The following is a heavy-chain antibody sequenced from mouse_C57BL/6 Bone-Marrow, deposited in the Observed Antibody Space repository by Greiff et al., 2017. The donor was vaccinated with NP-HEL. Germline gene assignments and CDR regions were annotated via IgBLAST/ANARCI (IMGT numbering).Heavy chain of an antibody. Sequence: EVMLVESGGGLVQPGGSLSLSCAASGFTFTDYYLRWVRQPPGKALEWLGFIRTKANGSTTASSASVTGLFTISRDNSQIILYLQVNALRAEDSATYCCATFHYWGQGTTLTVSS. J-gene: IGHJ2*01. CDR2: IRTKANGSTT. V-gene: IGHV7-3*01. CDR1: GFTFTDYY. CDR3: ATFHY.